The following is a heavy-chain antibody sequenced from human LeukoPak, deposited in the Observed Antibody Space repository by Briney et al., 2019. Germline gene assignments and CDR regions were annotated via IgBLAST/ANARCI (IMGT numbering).Heavy chain of an antibody. CDR2: IWYDGSNK. Sequence: GGSLRLSCAASGFIFSSYGMHWVRQAPGKGLEWVAVIWYDGSNKFYADSVKGRFTISRDNSKNTLYLQMNSLRAEDTAVYYCARGWQLGTEGPIDYWGQGTLVTVSS. V-gene: IGHV3-33*01. J-gene: IGHJ4*02. D-gene: IGHD5-24*01. CDR3: ARGWQLGTEGPIDY. CDR1: GFIFSSYG.